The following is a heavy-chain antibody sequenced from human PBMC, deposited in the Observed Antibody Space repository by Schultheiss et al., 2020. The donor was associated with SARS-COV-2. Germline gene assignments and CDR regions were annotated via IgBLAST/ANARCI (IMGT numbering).Heavy chain of an antibody. CDR3: ARDNYGSGAPMYYYGMDV. CDR2: INHSGST. D-gene: IGHD3-10*01. CDR1: GGSFSGYY. Sequence: SETLSLTCTVYGGSFSGYYWSWIRQPPGKGLEWIGEINHSGSTNYNPSLKSRVTISVDTSKNQFSLKLSSVTAADTAVYYCARDNYGSGAPMYYYGMDVWGQGTTVTVSS. V-gene: IGHV4-34*01. J-gene: IGHJ6*02.